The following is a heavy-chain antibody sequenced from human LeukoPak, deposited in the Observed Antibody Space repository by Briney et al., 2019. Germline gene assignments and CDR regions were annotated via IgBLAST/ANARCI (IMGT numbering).Heavy chain of an antibody. CDR2: IINTGDTT. J-gene: IGHJ6*03. CDR3: ARSFGSGISYSDYYYMDV. CDR1: GFTFSASG. V-gene: IGHV3-23*01. D-gene: IGHD3-10*01. Sequence: PGGSLRLSCAASGFTFSASGMSWVRQAPGKGLQWVSGIINTGDTTHYADSVKGRFTVSRDNSKNTLYLQINSQRAEDTAVYYCARSFGSGISYSDYYYMDVWGKGTTVTISS.